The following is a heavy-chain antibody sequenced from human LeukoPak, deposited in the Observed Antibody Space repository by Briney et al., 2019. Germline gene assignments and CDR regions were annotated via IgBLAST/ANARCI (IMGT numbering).Heavy chain of an antibody. J-gene: IGHJ4*02. CDR2: ITSSGSYI. Sequence: GGSLRLSCAASGFAFNSYSMNWVRQAPGKGLEWVSSITSSGSYIYYADSVKGRFSISRGNAKNSLYLQMNSLRAEDSAVYFCARDQYSSSSFDYWGQGTLVTVSS. D-gene: IGHD6-13*01. V-gene: IGHV3-21*01. CDR1: GFAFNSYS. CDR3: ARDQYSSSSFDY.